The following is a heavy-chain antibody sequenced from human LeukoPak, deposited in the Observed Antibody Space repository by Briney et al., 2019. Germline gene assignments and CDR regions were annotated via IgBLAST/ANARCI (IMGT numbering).Heavy chain of an antibody. V-gene: IGHV4-59*01. D-gene: IGHD6-19*01. Sequence: SETLSLTCTVSSGSISSYYWSWIRQPPGKGLEWIGYIYYSGSTNYNPSLKSRVTISVDTSKNQFSLKLSSVTAADTAVYYCTRASSGWVRYFDYWGQGTLVTVSS. CDR1: SGSISSYY. J-gene: IGHJ4*02. CDR3: TRASSGWVRYFDY. CDR2: IYYSGST.